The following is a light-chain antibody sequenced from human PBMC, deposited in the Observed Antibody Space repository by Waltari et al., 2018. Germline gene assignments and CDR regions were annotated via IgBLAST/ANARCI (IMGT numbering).Light chain of an antibody. CDR2: DVS. CDR1: SRDVGAYNY. V-gene: IGLV2-23*02. Sequence: QSALTQPASVSGSPGPSIAISCTGTSRDVGAYNYVSWYQQHPGKAPKVIIYDVSKRPSGISSRFSGSKSDNTASLTISGLQAEDEADYFCYSFAGYTTFYVFGSGTKVTVL. CDR3: YSFAGYTTFYV. J-gene: IGLJ1*01.